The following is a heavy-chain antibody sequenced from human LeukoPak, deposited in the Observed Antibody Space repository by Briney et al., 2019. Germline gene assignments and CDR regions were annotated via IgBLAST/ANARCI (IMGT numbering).Heavy chain of an antibody. CDR2: IKEDGSIK. Sequence: GGSLRLSCAASEFTFSNYWMSWVRQAPGKGPEWVASIKEDGSIKYYVDSVKGRFTISRDNAKNSLYLQMSSLRAEDTAVYYCASFGILVSWGAFDIWGQGTMVTVSS. CDR1: EFTFSNYW. D-gene: IGHD5/OR15-5a*01. CDR3: ASFGILVSWGAFDI. J-gene: IGHJ3*02. V-gene: IGHV3-7*01.